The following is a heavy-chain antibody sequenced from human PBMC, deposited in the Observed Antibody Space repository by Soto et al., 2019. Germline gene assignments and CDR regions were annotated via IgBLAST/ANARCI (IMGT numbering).Heavy chain of an antibody. V-gene: IGHV1-2*04. J-gene: IGHJ5*02. CDR2: INPNSGGT. Sequence: QVQLVQSGAEVKKPGASVKVSCKASGYTFTGYYMHWVRQAPGQGLEWIGWINPNSGGTNYAQKFQGWVTMTRDTSISTAYMELSRLRSDDTAVYYCARDNSSSFQLVPRVNWFDPWGQGTLVTVSS. CDR1: GYTFTGYY. CDR3: ARDNSSSFQLVPRVNWFDP. D-gene: IGHD6-13*01.